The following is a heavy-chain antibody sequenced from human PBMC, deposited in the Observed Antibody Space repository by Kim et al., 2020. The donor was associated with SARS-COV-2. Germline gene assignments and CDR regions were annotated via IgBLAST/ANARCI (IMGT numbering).Heavy chain of an antibody. V-gene: IGHV3-73*01. CDR1: GFTFSGSA. J-gene: IGHJ6*02. CDR2: IRSKANSYAT. CDR3: TSQIAAAGTWVSYYGMDV. Sequence: GGSLRLSCAASGFTFSGSAMHWVRQASGKGLEWVGRIRSKANSYATAYAASVKGRFTISRDDSKNTAYLQMNSLKTEDTAVYYCTSQIAAAGTWVSYYGMDVWGQGTTVTVSS. D-gene: IGHD6-13*01.